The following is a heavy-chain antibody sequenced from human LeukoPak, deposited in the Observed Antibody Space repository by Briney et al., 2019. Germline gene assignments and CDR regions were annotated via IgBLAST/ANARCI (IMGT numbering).Heavy chain of an antibody. V-gene: IGHV3-21*01. J-gene: IGHJ3*02. D-gene: IGHD2-15*01. Sequence: GGSLRLSCAASGFTFSSYSMNWVRQAPGKGLEWVSSISSSSSYIYYADSVKGRFTISRDNAKNSLYLQMNSLRAEDTAVYYCARVIEWGEYCSGGSCPPSTAFDIWGQGTMVTVSS. CDR2: ISSSSSYI. CDR3: ARVIEWGEYCSGGSCPPSTAFDI. CDR1: GFTFSSYS.